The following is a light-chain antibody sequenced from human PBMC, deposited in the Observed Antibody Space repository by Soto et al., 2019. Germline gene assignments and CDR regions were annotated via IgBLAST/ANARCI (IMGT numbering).Light chain of an antibody. V-gene: IGKV3-15*01. J-gene: IGKJ1*01. CDR1: QRVSSN. Sequence: DIVMTQSPVTLSVSPGERATLSCRASQRVSSNLAWYQQKPGQAPSLLIYGAFTRATGIPARFSGTGSGTEFTLTISSLQSEDYGIYYCRQSNDCPLTLGQGTKVDI. CDR3: RQSNDCPLT. CDR2: GAF.